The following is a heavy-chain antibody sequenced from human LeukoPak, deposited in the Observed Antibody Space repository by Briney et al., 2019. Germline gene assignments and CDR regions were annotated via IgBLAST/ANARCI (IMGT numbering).Heavy chain of an antibody. CDR1: GYTFTSYG. Sequence: ASVKVSCKASGYTFTSYGISWVRQAPGQGLEWMGWISAYNGNTNYAQKLQGRVTMTTDTSTSTAYMELRSLRSDDTAVYYCARDVKLYYYDSSGYYNDAFDIWGQGTMVTVSS. CDR3: ARDVKLYYYDSSGYYNDAFDI. J-gene: IGHJ3*02. V-gene: IGHV1-18*01. CDR2: ISAYNGNT. D-gene: IGHD3-22*01.